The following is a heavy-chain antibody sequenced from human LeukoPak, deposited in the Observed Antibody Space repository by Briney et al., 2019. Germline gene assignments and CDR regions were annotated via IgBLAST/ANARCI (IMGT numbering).Heavy chain of an antibody. Sequence: SVKVSCKASGYTFTGYDMHWVRQAPGQGLEWMGWINPNSGGTNYTQKFQGRVTMTTDTSISKAYMELSRLTSDDTAVYYCARDSGIAVAGNSFDYWGQGTLVTVSS. CDR3: ARDSGIAVAGNSFDY. D-gene: IGHD6-19*01. CDR1: GYTFTGYD. V-gene: IGHV1-2*02. J-gene: IGHJ4*02. CDR2: INPNSGGT.